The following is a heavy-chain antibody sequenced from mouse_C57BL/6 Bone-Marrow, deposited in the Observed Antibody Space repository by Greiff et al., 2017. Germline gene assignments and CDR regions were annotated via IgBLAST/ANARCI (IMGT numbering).Heavy chain of an antibody. Sequence: EVHLVESGPVLVKPGASVKMSCKASGYTFTDYYMNWVKQSHGKSLEWIGVINPYNGGTSYNQKFKGKATLTVDKSSSTAYMELNSLTSEDSAVYYCARGKGSYYWGQGTTLTVSS. CDR3: ARGKGSYY. V-gene: IGHV1-19*01. CDR1: GYTFTDYY. J-gene: IGHJ2*01. D-gene: IGHD1-1*02. CDR2: INPYNGGT.